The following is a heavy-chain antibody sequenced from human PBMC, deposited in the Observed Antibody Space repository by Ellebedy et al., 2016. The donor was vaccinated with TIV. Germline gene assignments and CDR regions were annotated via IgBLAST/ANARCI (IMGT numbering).Heavy chain of an antibody. J-gene: IGHJ6*02. CDR2: IYYSGST. Sequence: SETLSLTCTVSGGSISSYYWSWIRQPAGKGLEWIGYIYYSGSTNYNPSLKSRVTISVDTSKNQFSLKLSSVTAADTAVYYCARVGSPWGMDVWGQGTTVTVSS. V-gene: IGHV4-59*08. CDR3: ARVGSPWGMDV. CDR1: GGSISSYY.